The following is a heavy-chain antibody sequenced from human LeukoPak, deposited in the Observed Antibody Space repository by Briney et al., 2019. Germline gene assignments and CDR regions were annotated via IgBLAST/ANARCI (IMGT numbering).Heavy chain of an antibody. J-gene: IGHJ6*03. CDR2: IIPIFGTA. D-gene: IGHD3-22*01. Sequence: SVKVSCKASGGTFSSYAISWVRQAPGQGLEWMGGIIPIFGTANYAQKFQGRVTITADKSTSTAYMELSSLRSEDTAVYYCARDSSGYYSYYYYYMDVWGKGTTVTVSS. CDR3: ARDSSGYYSYYYYYMDV. CDR1: GGTFSSYA. V-gene: IGHV1-69*06.